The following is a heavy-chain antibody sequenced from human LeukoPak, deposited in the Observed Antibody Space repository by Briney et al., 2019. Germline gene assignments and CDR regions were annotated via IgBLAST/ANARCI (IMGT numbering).Heavy chain of an antibody. CDR2: IIPIFGTA. CDR3: ARDVYYVRMGGNWFDP. V-gene: IGHV1-69*13. D-gene: IGHD3-10*02. Sequence: SVKVSCKASGGTFSSYAISWVRQAPGRGLEWMGGIIPIFGTANYAQKFQGRVTITADESTSTAYMELSSLRSEDTAVYYCARDVYYVRMGGNWFDPWGQGTLVTVSS. J-gene: IGHJ5*02. CDR1: GGTFSSYA.